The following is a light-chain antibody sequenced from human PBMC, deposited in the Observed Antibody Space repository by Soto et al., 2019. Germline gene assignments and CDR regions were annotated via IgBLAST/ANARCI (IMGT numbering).Light chain of an antibody. J-gene: IGKJ4*01. CDR3: QQRSNWPLT. CDR1: QSVSSY. Sequence: EIVLTQSPATLSLSPGERATLSCMASQSVSSYLAWYQQKPGQAPRLLIYDASNRATGIPARFSGSGSGTDFPLPISSLEAEDSAVYFCQQRSNWPLTFGGGTKVDIK. CDR2: DAS. V-gene: IGKV3-11*01.